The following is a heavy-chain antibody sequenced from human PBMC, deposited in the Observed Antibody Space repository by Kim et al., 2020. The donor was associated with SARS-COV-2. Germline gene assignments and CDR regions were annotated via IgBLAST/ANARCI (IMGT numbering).Heavy chain of an antibody. Sequence: GGSLRLSCVASGFTFSDSPMHWVRQASGKGLEWVGRIRSRLNSYSKGYGASVKCRFTISRDDSKNTAYLQMNSLKIADTAIYYCTRISGTTLAFWEALDVWGQGTMVTVSS. CDR2: IRSRLNSYSK. CDR1: GFTFSDSP. CDR3: TRISGTTLAFWEALDV. J-gene: IGHJ3*01. V-gene: IGHV3-73*01. D-gene: IGHD3-3*02.